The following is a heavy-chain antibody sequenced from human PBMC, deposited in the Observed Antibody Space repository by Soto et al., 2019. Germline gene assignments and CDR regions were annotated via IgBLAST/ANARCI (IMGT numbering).Heavy chain of an antibody. J-gene: IGHJ4*02. CDR3: ARSIDSSGYYFSNC. V-gene: IGHV4-59*01. Sequence: PSETLSLTCTVSVGSISSYYWSWIRQSPGKGLEWIGYIHYSGSTNYNPSLNPSLKSRVTMSVDTSRNQFSLKLSSVTAADTAVYYCARSIDSSGYYFSNCWGQGTLVTVSS. D-gene: IGHD3-22*01. CDR2: IHYSGST. CDR1: VGSISSYY.